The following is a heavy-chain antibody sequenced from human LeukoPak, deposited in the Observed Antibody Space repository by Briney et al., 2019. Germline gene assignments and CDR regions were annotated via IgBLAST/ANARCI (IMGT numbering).Heavy chain of an antibody. Sequence: PGGSLRLSCAASGFTVSTNYVSWVRQAPGKGLEWVSVISSGGTPYYADSVKARFTISRDSSENTLYLQMHSLRAEDTAVYYCARGGAGYAFDYWGQGTLVTVSS. D-gene: IGHD5-12*01. CDR3: ARGGAGYAFDY. V-gene: IGHV3-66*02. CDR1: GFTVSTNY. CDR2: ISSGGTP. J-gene: IGHJ4*02.